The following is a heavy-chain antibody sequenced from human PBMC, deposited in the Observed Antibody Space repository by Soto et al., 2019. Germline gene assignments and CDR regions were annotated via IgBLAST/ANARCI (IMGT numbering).Heavy chain of an antibody. CDR2: ISAYNGNT. J-gene: IGHJ4*02. CDR1: GYTFTSYG. V-gene: IGHV1-18*01. CDR3: ARDSSAQKYSRSSDYFDY. Sequence: QVQLVQSGAEVKKPGASVKVSCKASGYTFTSYGISWVRQAPGQGLEWMGWISAYNGNTNYAQKLQGRVTMTTDTSTSTAYMELRSLRSDDTAVYYWARDSSAQKYSRSSDYFDYWGQGTLVTVSS. D-gene: IGHD6-6*01.